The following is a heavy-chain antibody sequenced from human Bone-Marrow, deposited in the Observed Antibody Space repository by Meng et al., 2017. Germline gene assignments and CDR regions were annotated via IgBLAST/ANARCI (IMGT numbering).Heavy chain of an antibody. CDR3: AKQHWNDGYYYYGMDV. Sequence: SLKIPCAAPGFTFDDYAMHWVRQAPGKGLEWVSGSSWNSGSIGYADSVKGRFTISRDNAKNSLYLQMNSLRAEDTALYYCAKQHWNDGYYYYGMDVWGQGTTVTVSS. J-gene: IGHJ6*02. CDR1: GFTFDDYA. CDR2: SSWNSGSI. D-gene: IGHD1-1*01. V-gene: IGHV3-9*01.